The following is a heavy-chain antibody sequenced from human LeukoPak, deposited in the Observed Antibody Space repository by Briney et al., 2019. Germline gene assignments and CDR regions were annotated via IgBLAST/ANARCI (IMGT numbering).Heavy chain of an antibody. CDR1: GGSISSYY. CDR2: IYYSGST. J-gene: IGHJ6*03. Sequence: SETLSLTCTVSGGSISSYYWSWIRQPAGKGLEWIGSIYYSGSTYYNPSLRGRVSISVDRSKNQFSLKLSSVTAADTAVYYCARASFHCSSTSCYYYYYMDVWGKGTTVTVSS. CDR3: ARASFHCSSTSCYYYYYMDV. V-gene: IGHV4-4*07. D-gene: IGHD2-2*01.